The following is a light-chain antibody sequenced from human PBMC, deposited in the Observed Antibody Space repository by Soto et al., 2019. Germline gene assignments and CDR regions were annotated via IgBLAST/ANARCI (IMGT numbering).Light chain of an antibody. CDR3: QQYNNWPRT. CDR2: EAS. V-gene: IGKV1-5*03. J-gene: IGKJ1*01. Sequence: DIQVTQSPSTLSASEGDRVTINCRASESIGNWLAWYQQKPGQAPNLLIYEASNLESGVPSRFSGSGSGTEFTLTISSLQSEDFAVYYCQQYNNWPRTFGQGTKVDI. CDR1: ESIGNW.